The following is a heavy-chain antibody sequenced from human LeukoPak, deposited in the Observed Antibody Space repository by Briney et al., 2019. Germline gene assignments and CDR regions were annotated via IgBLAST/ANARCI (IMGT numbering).Heavy chain of an antibody. D-gene: IGHD1-26*01. CDR3: ARQKQSHGNFDY. CDR2: ISSSGSAI. J-gene: IGHJ4*02. V-gene: IGHV3-48*01. Sequence: GGSLRLSCAASGFTFSSFNMNWVRQAPGKGLEWVSNISSSGSAIYYADSVKGRFTISRDNAKNSLYLQMNSLRAEDTAVYYCARQKQSHGNFDYWGQGTLVTVSS. CDR1: GFTFSSFN.